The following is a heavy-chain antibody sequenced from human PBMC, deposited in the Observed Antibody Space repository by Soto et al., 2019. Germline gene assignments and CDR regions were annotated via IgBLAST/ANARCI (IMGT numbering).Heavy chain of an antibody. Sequence: SETLSLTCTVSGGSISGYYWSWIRQPPGKGLEWIGYVHYSGSTNYNPSPRSRVTISVDMSKNQFSLKLNSVAAADAAMYYCARNHYGDPPLNNWFDPWGQGTLVTVSS. CDR1: GGSISGYY. CDR2: VHYSGST. J-gene: IGHJ5*02. CDR3: ARNHYGDPPLNNWFDP. V-gene: IGHV4-59*01. D-gene: IGHD4-17*01.